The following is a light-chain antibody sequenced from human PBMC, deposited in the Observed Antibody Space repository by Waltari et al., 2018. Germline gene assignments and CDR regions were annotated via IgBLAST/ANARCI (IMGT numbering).Light chain of an antibody. CDR3: HQYYNTPYS. CDR1: RTVLYDSNNKNY. J-gene: IGKJ2*03. CDR2: WAS. V-gene: IGKV4-1*01. Sequence: DIVMTQSPDSLAVSLGERATINCKSSRTVLYDSNNKNYLAWYQQKPGQPPNLLIYWASTRKSGVHDRFSGSGSGTDFTLTISTLQAEDVAVYYCHQYYNTPYSYGQGTKLEIK.